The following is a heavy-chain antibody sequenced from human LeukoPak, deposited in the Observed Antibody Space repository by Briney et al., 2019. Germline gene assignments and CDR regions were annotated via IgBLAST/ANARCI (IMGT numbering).Heavy chain of an antibody. J-gene: IGHJ4*02. CDR2: ISTRGST. D-gene: IGHD3-16*01. V-gene: IGHV4-4*07. CDR3: ARSIMITFGGVPDY. CDR1: GDSMSDDF. Sequence: PSETLSLTCSVSGDSMSDDFWSWIRLPAEKGLEWIGRISTRGSTNYNPSLKSRVTISVDTSKNQFSLKLSSVTAADTAVYYCARSIMITFGGVPDYWGQGTLVTVSS.